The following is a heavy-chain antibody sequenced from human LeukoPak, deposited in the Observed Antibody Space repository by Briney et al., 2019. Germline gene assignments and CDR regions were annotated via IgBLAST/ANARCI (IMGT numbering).Heavy chain of an antibody. CDR2: ISWNSASF. V-gene: IGHV3-9*01. CDR3: AKDTDKQWLVGGYFDY. Sequence: GGSLRLSCAASGFSVDDYAMHWVRQAPGKGLEWVSGISWNSASFGYADSVRGRFSIFRDNAKKSLYLQMHSLRAEDTAFYYCAKDTDKQWLVGGYFDYWGHGTLVTVSS. CDR1: GFSVDDYA. D-gene: IGHD6-19*01. J-gene: IGHJ4*01.